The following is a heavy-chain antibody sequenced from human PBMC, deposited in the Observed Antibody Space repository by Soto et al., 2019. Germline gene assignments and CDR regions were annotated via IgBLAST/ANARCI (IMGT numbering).Heavy chain of an antibody. Sequence: EVQLVESGGGLVQPGRSLRLSRAASGFTFDDYAMHWVRQAPGKGLEWVSGISWNSGSIGYADSVKGRFTISRDNAKNSLYLQMNSLRAEDTALYYCAKGLWFGESYYFDYWGQGTLVTVSS. CDR2: ISWNSGSI. CDR3: AKGLWFGESYYFDY. V-gene: IGHV3-9*01. D-gene: IGHD3-10*01. J-gene: IGHJ4*02. CDR1: GFTFDDYA.